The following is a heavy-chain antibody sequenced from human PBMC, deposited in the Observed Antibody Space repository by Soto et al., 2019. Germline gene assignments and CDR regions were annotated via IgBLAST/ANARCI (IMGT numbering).Heavy chain of an antibody. V-gene: IGHV4-59*01. J-gene: IGHJ4*02. D-gene: IGHD2-21*02. CDR1: GGSISSYY. Sequence: LSLTCTVSGGSISSYYWSWIRQPPGKGLEWIGYIYYSGSTNYNPSLKSRVTISVDTSKNQFSLKLSSVTAADTAVYYCAREGIGYCGGDCYFYYFDYWGQGTLVTVSS. CDR2: IYYSGST. CDR3: AREGIGYCGGDCYFYYFDY.